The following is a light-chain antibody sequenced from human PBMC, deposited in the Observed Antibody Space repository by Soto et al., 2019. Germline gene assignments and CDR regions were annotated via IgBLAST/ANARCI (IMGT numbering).Light chain of an antibody. Sequence: SYELTQPPSVSVAPGKTARITCGGTNIGSKSVHWYQQKPGQAPVLVIYYDSDRPSGIPERFSGSNSGNTATLTISRVEAGDEADYYCQVWDSSSDHVVFGGGTKLTV. V-gene: IGLV3-21*04. J-gene: IGLJ2*01. CDR2: YDS. CDR1: NIGSKS. CDR3: QVWDSSSDHVV.